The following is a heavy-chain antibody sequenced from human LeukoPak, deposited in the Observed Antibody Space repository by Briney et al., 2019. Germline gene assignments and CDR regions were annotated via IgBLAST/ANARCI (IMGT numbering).Heavy chain of an antibody. CDR3: ARSIPPDF. D-gene: IGHD1-26*01. J-gene: IGHJ4*02. Sequence: LAGGSLRLSRVPSGFTFTTYAMNWVRQAPGKGLEWVSGITSGGRTYYADSVKGRFTISRDSSKNTLYLQMTSLRADDTALYYCARSIPPDFWGQGTLVTVSS. CDR1: GFTFTTYA. V-gene: IGHV3-23*01. CDR2: ITSGGRT.